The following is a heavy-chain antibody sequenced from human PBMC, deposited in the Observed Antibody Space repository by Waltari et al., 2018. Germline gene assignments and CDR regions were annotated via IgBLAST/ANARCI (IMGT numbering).Heavy chain of an antibody. D-gene: IGHD5-18*01. Sequence: QVQLVQSGAEVKKPGSSVKVSCKASGGTFSSYAISWVRQAPGPGLEWMGGIIPIFGTANYAQKFQGRVTITADESTSTAYMELSSLRSEDTAVYYCARVLGASIYTAMVNWFDPWGQGTLVTVSS. V-gene: IGHV1-69*12. CDR3: ARVLGASIYTAMVNWFDP. J-gene: IGHJ5*02. CDR2: IIPIFGTA. CDR1: GGTFSSYA.